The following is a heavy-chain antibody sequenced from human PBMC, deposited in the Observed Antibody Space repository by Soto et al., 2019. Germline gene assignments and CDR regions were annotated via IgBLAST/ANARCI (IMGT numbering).Heavy chain of an antibody. CDR2: ISSSSSYI. D-gene: IGHD4-17*01. CDR1: GFTFSSYS. V-gene: IGHV3-21*01. J-gene: IGHJ3*02. CDR3: ARDRYVPQWHDYGDFDAFDI. Sequence: GGSLRLSCAASGFTFSSYSMNWVRQAPGKGLEWVSSISSSSSYIYYADSVKGRFTISRDNAKNSLYLQMNSLRAEDTAVYYCARDRYVPQWHDYGDFDAFDIWGQGTMVTVSS.